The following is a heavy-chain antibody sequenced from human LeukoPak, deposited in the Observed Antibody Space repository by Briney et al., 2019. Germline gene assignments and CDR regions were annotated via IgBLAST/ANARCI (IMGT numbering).Heavy chain of an antibody. CDR2: IYHSGST. Sequence: PSGTLSLTCAVSGGSISSSNWWSWVRQPPGKGLEWIGEIYHSGSTNYNPSLKSRVTISVDKSKTQFSLKLSSVTAADTAVYYCARNHRGVVLEDWFDLWGQGTLVTVSS. D-gene: IGHD3-3*01. CDR3: ARNHRGVVLEDWFDL. CDR1: GGSISSSNW. V-gene: IGHV4-4*02. J-gene: IGHJ5*02.